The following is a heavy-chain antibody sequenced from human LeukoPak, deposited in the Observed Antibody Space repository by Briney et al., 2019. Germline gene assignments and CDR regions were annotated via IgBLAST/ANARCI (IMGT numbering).Heavy chain of an antibody. CDR1: GYTFTRYD. V-gene: IGHV1-8*01. CDR3: ARGLTYYYDSSGYYYY. J-gene: IGHJ4*02. CDR2: IHTNRGNT. D-gene: IGHD3-22*01. Sequence: ASVKVSCKAPGYTFTRYDINGVRQATGQGGEGMGWIHTNRGNTGYTPKFQGRVKITRNTSISTAYIELSSLRSEDTAVYYCARGLTYYYDSSGYYYYWGQGTLVTVS.